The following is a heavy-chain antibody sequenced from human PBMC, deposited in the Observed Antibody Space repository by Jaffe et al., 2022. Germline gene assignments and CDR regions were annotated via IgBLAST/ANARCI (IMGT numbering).Heavy chain of an antibody. CDR1: GFTFSSYE. CDR2: ISPSGSSI. CDR3: ARGRTHYGSGPYYMDV. D-gene: IGHD3-10*01. Sequence: EVQLVESGGGFVQPGGSLRLSCAASGFTFSSYEMNWVRQAPGKGLEWVSHISPSGSSIYYADSVKGRFTISRDNAKNSLYLQMNSLRDEDTAVYYCARGRTHYGSGPYYMDVWGKGTTVTVSS. J-gene: IGHJ6*03. V-gene: IGHV3-48*03.